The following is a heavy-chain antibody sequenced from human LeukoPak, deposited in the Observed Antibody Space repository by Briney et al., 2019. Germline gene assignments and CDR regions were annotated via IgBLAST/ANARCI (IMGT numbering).Heavy chain of an antibody. Sequence: SETLSLTCAVYGESLNSYYWSRIRQAPGKGLEWIGEFRESGGTNYNPSLTSRVTISVDRFKSQFSLKLTSVTAADTAVYYCVGNNYNWNHYWGQGTLVTVSS. CDR3: VGNNYNWNHY. V-gene: IGHV4-34*01. CDR1: GESLNSYY. D-gene: IGHD1-1*01. J-gene: IGHJ4*02. CDR2: FRESGGT.